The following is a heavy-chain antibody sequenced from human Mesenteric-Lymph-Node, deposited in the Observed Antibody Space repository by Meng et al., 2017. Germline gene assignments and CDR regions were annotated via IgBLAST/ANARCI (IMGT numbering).Heavy chain of an antibody. CDR2: ISSSGSTI. V-gene: IGHV3-11*01. Sequence: GESLRLSCAASGFTFSDYYMSWIRQAPGKGLEWVSYISSSGSTIYYADSVKGRFTISRDNSKNTLYLQMNSLRAEDTAVYYCAKDVVYYYGSGSRGSFDYWGQGTLVTVSS. CDR3: AKDVVYYYGSGSRGSFDY. CDR1: GFTFSDYY. D-gene: IGHD3-10*01. J-gene: IGHJ4*02.